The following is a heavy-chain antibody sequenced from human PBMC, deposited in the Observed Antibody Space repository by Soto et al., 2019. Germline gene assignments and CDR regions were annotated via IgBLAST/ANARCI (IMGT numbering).Heavy chain of an antibody. CDR1: GGSISSGDYY. CDR3: AREIVYYDSSGLDYMINAEYNWFHP. V-gene: IGHV4-30-4*01. J-gene: IGHJ5*02. CDR2: IYYSGST. Sequence: SETLSLTCTVSGGSISSGDYYWSWIRQPPGKGLEWIGYIYYSGSTYYNPSLKSRVTISVDTSKNQFSLKLSSVTAADTAVYYCAREIVYYDSSGLDYMINAEYNWFHPSCPRTLVNGS. D-gene: IGHD3-22*01.